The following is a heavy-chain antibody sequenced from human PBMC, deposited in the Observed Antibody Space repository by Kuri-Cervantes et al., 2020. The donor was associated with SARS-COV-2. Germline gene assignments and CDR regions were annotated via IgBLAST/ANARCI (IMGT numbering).Heavy chain of an antibody. Sequence: GESLKISCAASGFTFSSYAMSWVRQTPGKGLEWVSTISGSGGSTYYADSVKGRFTISRDNSKNTLYLQMNSLRAEDTAVYYCAKDQDYYDSSGRFDYWGQGTLVTVSS. D-gene: IGHD3-22*01. CDR2: ISGSGGST. CDR1: GFTFSSYA. J-gene: IGHJ4*02. V-gene: IGHV3-23*01. CDR3: AKDQDYYDSSGRFDY.